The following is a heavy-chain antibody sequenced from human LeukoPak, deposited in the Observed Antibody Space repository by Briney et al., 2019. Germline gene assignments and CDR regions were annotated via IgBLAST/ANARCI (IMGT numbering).Heavy chain of an antibody. CDR2: IHPDGSSA. J-gene: IGHJ2*01. D-gene: IGHD4-17*01. Sequence: PGGSLRLSCAVSGFTFTKYWMHWVRQGPGRGLVWVSRIHPDGSSATYADSVKGRFTISRDNAKNTLSLQMNSLRAEDTAVYYCARDYSFGDACWYFDLWGRGTLVTVSS. CDR1: GFTFTKYW. V-gene: IGHV3-74*01. CDR3: ARDYSFGDACWYFDL.